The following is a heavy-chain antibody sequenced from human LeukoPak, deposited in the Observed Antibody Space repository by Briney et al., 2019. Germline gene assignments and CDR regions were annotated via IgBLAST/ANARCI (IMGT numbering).Heavy chain of an antibody. CDR2: ISGSGGST. CDR1: GFTFSSYA. J-gene: IGHJ6*03. D-gene: IGHD3-10*01. CDR3: ARGAPLVRGVMIHHYYMDV. Sequence: SGGSLRLSCAASGFTFSSYAMSWVRQAPGKGLEWASAISGSGGSTYYADSVKGRFAISRDNSKNTLYLQMNSLRAEDTAVYYCARGAPLVRGVMIHHYYMDVWGKGTTVTVSS. V-gene: IGHV3-23*01.